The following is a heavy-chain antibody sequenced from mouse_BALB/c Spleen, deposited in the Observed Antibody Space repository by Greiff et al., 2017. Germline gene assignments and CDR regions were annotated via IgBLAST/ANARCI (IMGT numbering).Heavy chain of an antibody. J-gene: IGHJ3*01. CDR2: ISSGSSTI. CDR1: GFTFSSFG. Sequence: EVQGVESGGGLVQPGGSRKLSCAASGFTFSSFGMHWVRQAPEKGLEWVAYISSGSSTIYYADTVKGRFTISRDNPKNTLFLQMSSLKSEDTAMYYCARDSYGYDGAWFAYWGQGTLVTVSA. V-gene: IGHV5-17*02. CDR3: ARDSYGYDGAWFAY. D-gene: IGHD2-2*01.